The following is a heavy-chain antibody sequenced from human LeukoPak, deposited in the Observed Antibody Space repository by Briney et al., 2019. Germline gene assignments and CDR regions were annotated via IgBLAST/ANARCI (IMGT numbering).Heavy chain of an antibody. D-gene: IGHD2-15*01. CDR3: ASFTSVVVPAAKIVVVVAATPGAFDI. CDR1: GGSFSGYY. CDR2: INHSGST. Sequence: SETLSLTCAVYGGSFSGYYWSWIRQPPGKGLEWIGEINHSGSTNYNPSLKSRVTISVDTSKNQFSLKLSSVTAADTAVYYCASFTSVVVPAAKIVVVVAATPGAFDIWGQGTMVTVSS. J-gene: IGHJ3*02. V-gene: IGHV4-34*01.